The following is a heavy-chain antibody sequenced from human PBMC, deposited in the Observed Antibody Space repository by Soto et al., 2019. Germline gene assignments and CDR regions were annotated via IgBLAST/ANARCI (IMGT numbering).Heavy chain of an antibody. Sequence: KFQGRVTMTTDTSTSTAYMELRSLRSDDTAVYYCAREGSAPYYYYGMDVWGQGTTVTVSS. D-gene: IGHD6-19*01. J-gene: IGHJ6*02. CDR3: AREGSAPYYYYGMDV. V-gene: IGHV1-18*01.